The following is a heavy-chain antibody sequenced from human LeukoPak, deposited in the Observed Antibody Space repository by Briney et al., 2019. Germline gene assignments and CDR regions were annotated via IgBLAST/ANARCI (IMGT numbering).Heavy chain of an antibody. CDR3: ARVRKQLVRKAVAGCFDY. CDR2: ISSSSSYI. Sequence: GGSLRLSCAASGFTFSSYSMNWVRQAPGKGLEWVSSISSSSSYIYYADSVKGRFTISRDNAKNSLYLQMNSLRAEDTAVYYCARVRKQLVRKAVAGCFDYWGQGTWSPSPQ. D-gene: IGHD6-19*01. CDR1: GFTFSSYS. V-gene: IGHV3-21*01. J-gene: IGHJ4*02.